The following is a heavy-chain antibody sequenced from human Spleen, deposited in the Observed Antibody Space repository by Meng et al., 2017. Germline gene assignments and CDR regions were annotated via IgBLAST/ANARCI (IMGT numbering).Heavy chain of an antibody. CDR2: INSDVTST. CDR3: ARDADWVIFDH. CDR1: GFTFSRYW. D-gene: IGHD3-9*01. J-gene: IGHJ4*02. Sequence: ESLKISCAASGFTFSRYWMPWVRQAPEKGLVRVSRINSDVTSTRYADSVEGRFTISRDDAKNTVYLQMNSRRAEDTAVYYCARDADWVIFDHWGQGALVTVSS. V-gene: IGHV3-74*01.